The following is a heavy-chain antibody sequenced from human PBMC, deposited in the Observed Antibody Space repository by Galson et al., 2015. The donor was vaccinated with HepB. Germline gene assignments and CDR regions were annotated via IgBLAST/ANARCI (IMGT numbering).Heavy chain of an antibody. J-gene: IGHJ6*02. CDR2: IIPIFGTA. V-gene: IGHV1-69*13. D-gene: IGHD2-2*01. CDR1: GGTFSSYA. Sequence: SVKVSCKASGGTFSSYAISWVRQAPGQGLEWMGGIIPIFGTANYAQKFQGRVTITADESTSTAYMELSSLRSEDTAVYYCARELVVVVPAAIEGYYYGMDVWGQGTTVTVSS. CDR3: ARELVVVVPAAIEGYYYGMDV.